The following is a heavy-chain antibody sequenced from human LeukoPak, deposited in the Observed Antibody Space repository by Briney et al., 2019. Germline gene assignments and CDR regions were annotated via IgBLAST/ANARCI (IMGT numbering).Heavy chain of an antibody. D-gene: IGHD3-10*01. Sequence: KSSETLSLTCTVSGGSISSGSYYWSWIRQPAGKGLEWIGRIYTSGSTNYNPSLKSRVTISVDTSKNQFSLKLSSVTAADTAVYYCAGVWFGELSSWFDPWGQGTLVTVSS. V-gene: IGHV4-61*02. J-gene: IGHJ5*02. CDR2: IYTSGST. CDR1: GGSISSGSYY. CDR3: AGVWFGELSSWFDP.